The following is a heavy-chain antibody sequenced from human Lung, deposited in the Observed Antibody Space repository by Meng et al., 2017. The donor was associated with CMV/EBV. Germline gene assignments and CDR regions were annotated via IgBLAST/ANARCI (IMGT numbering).Heavy chain of an antibody. CDR1: RFTFNDFE. V-gene: IGHV3-48*03. CDR3: ARVGYSNAPAHYYYGLDV. D-gene: IGHD6-13*01. CDR2: ISSSGYTI. J-gene: IGHJ6*02. Sequence: SLKISXVVSRFTFNDFEMSWVCQAPGKGPEWVSYISSSGYTIYYADSVKGRFTISRDNAKNSLHLQMNNLRAEDTAVYYCARVGYSNAPAHYYYGLDVWGQGTTVTVSS.